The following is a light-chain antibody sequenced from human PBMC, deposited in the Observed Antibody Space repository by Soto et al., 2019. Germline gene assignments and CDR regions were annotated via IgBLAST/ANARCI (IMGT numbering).Light chain of an antibody. CDR3: QQYNNWPRT. CDR2: DAS. V-gene: IGKV3-11*01. J-gene: IGKJ1*01. CDR1: QYVSSF. Sequence: EIVLAQSPATLSLSPGERATLSCRASQYVSSFLAWYQQKAGQAPRLLIYDASHRATGIPARFSGSGSRTDFTLTINSLEPEDFAVYYCQQYNNWPRTFGQGTKVDIK.